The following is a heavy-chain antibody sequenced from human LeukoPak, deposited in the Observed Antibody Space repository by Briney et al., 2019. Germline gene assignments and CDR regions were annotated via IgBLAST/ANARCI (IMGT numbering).Heavy chain of an antibody. D-gene: IGHD5-24*01. V-gene: IGHV4-38-2*02. CDR1: GYSISSGYY. Sequence: PSETLSLTRTVSGYSISSGYYWGWIRQPPGKGLEWIGSIYHSGSTYYNPSLKSRVTISVDTSKNQFSLKLSSVTAADTAVYYCARDIFRDGYNYDYWGPGILVTVSS. CDR3: ARDIFRDGYNYDY. J-gene: IGHJ4*02. CDR2: IYHSGST.